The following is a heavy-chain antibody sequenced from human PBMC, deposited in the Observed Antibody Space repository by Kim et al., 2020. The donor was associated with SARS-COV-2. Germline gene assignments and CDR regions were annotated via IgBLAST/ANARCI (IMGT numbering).Heavy chain of an antibody. CDR1: GDSISSGSYY. Sequence: SETLSLTCTVSGDSISSGSYYWSWLRQPAGKGLEWVGRIYTGGITNYNPSLKSRVTISLDTSKNQVSLKMSSVTAADTAVYYCARAGSGWFRGYYPYGLDVGGQGTTVTVSS. CDR3: ARAGSGWFRGYYPYGLDV. J-gene: IGHJ6*02. V-gene: IGHV4-61*02. D-gene: IGHD6-13*01. CDR2: IYTGGIT.